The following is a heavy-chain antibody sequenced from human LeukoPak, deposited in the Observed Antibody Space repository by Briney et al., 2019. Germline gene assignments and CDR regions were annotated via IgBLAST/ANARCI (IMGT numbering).Heavy chain of an antibody. CDR3: ARWTHYDFWSGYASGGNWFDP. CDR1: GGSFSGYY. D-gene: IGHD3-3*01. CDR2: INHSGST. Sequence: SETLSLTCAVYGGSFSGYYWSWIRQPPGKGLEWIGEINHSGSTNYNPSLKSRVTISVDTSKNQFSLKLSSVTAADTAVYYCARWTHYDFWSGYASGGNWFDPWGQGTLVTVSS. J-gene: IGHJ5*02. V-gene: IGHV4-34*01.